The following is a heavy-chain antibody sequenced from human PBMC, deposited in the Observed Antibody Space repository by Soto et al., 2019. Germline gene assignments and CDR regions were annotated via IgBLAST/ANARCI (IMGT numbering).Heavy chain of an antibody. Sequence: ASVKVSCKASGHTFTSYGISWVRQAPGQGLEWMGWISAYNGNTNYAQKLQGRVTMTTDTSTSTAYMELRSLRSDDTAVYYCARDYGSGNPYWFDPWGQGTLVTVSS. CDR2: ISAYNGNT. CDR1: GHTFTSYG. CDR3: ARDYGSGNPYWFDP. J-gene: IGHJ5*02. D-gene: IGHD3-10*01. V-gene: IGHV1-18*01.